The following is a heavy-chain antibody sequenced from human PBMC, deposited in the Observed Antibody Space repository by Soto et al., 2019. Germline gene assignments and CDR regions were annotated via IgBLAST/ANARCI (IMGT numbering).Heavy chain of an antibody. Sequence: VQLVQSGAEVKKPGSSVKVSCKASGGTFSSYTISWVRQAPGQGLEWMGRIIRILGIANYAQKFQGRVTITADKSTSTAYMELSSLRSEDTAVYYCARDLHNTMGYWGQGTLVTVSS. CDR3: ARDLHNTMGY. V-gene: IGHV1-69*08. CDR1: GGTFSSYT. CDR2: IIRILGIA. J-gene: IGHJ4*02. D-gene: IGHD1-1*01.